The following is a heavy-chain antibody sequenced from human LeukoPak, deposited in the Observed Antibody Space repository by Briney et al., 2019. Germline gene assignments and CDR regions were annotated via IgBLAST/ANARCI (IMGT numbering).Heavy chain of an antibody. CDR2: ISSSSSYI. D-gene: IGHD5-18*01. J-gene: IGHJ4*02. V-gene: IGHV3-21*01. CDR3: ARDYSPVNY. Sequence: PGGSLRLSCAASGFTFDDYGMSWVRQAPGKGLEWVSSISSSSSYIFYADSVKGRFTISRDNAKNSLYLQMNSLRAEDTAVYYCARDYSPVNYWGPGTLVTVSS. CDR1: GFTFDDYG.